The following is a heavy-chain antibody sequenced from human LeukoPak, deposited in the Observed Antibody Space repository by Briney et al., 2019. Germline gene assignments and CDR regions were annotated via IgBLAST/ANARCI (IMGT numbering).Heavy chain of an antibody. V-gene: IGHV1-8*02. J-gene: IGHJ6*03. Sequence: ASVKDSCKASGYTFSNFDVNWVRQAPGQGLEWMAWMNPGSGDTGYEGKFQARLTMSSNTSITTASMELSSLTSEDTAVYYCARSRRGYYIEVWGKGTTVIVSS. CDR3: ARSRRGYYIEV. CDR2: MNPGSGDT. CDR1: GYTFSNFD.